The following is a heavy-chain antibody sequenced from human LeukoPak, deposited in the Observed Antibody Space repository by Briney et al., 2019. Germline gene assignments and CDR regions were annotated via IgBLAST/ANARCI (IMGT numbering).Heavy chain of an antibody. Sequence: KPSETLSLTCTVSGGSISSSSYYWGWIRQPPGKGLEWIGSIYYSGSTYYNPSLKSRVTISVDTSKNQFSLKLSSVTAADTAVYYCAGQYSYGLTFDYWGQGTLVTVSS. D-gene: IGHD5-18*01. CDR3: AGQYSYGLTFDY. J-gene: IGHJ4*02. CDR2: IYYSGST. CDR1: GGSISSSSYY. V-gene: IGHV4-39*01.